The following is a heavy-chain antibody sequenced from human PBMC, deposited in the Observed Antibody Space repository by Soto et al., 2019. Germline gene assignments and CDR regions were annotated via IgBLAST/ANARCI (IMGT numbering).Heavy chain of an antibody. D-gene: IGHD5-12*01. CDR2: TRNKANSYTT. J-gene: IGHJ3*02. Sequence: GGSLRLSCAASGFTFSDHYMDWVRQAPGKGLEWVGRTRNKANSYTTEYAASVKGRFTISRDDSKNSLYLQMNSLKTEDTAVYYCARIYIPPRIWGQGTMVTVSS. V-gene: IGHV3-72*01. CDR3: ARIYIPPRI. CDR1: GFTFSDHY.